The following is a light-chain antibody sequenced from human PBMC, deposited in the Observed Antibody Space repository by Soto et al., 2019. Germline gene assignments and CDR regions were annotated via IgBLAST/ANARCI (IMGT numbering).Light chain of an antibody. CDR3: QQYNSYTWT. Sequence: EIVLTQSPATLSLSPGERATLSCWASQSVSNYFVWYQQKPGQAPRLLIYDASKRATGIPARFSGSGSGTDFTLTISSLEPDDFATYYCQQYNSYTWTFGQGTKVEIK. J-gene: IGKJ1*01. CDR2: DAS. V-gene: IGKV3-11*01. CDR1: QSVSNY.